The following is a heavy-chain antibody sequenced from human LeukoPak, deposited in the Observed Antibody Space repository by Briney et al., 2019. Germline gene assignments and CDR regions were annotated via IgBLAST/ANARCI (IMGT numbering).Heavy chain of an antibody. CDR1: GYTFNSYG. Sequence: ASVKVSCKASGYTFNSYGISWVRQAPGQGLEWMGWISAYNGNTNYAQKLQGRVTMTTDTSTSTAYMELRSLRSDDTAVYYCARDNTVTLPDDASDIWGQGTMVTVSS. J-gene: IGHJ3*02. V-gene: IGHV1-18*04. CDR3: ARDNTVTLPDDASDI. D-gene: IGHD4-17*01. CDR2: ISAYNGNT.